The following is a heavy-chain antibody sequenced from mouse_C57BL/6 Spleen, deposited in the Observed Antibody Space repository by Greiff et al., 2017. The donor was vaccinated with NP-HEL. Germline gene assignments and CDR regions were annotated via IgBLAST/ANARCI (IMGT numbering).Heavy chain of an antibody. Sequence: EVQLQQSGPVLVKPGASVKMSCKASGYTFTDYYMNWVKQSHGKSLEWIGVINPYNGGTSYNQKFKGKATLTVDKSSSTAYMELNSLTSEDSAVYYCARSGYYGSSFYYFDYWGQGTTLTVSS. D-gene: IGHD1-1*01. J-gene: IGHJ2*01. CDR3: ARSGYYGSSFYYFDY. CDR2: INPYNGGT. V-gene: IGHV1-19*01. CDR1: GYTFTDYY.